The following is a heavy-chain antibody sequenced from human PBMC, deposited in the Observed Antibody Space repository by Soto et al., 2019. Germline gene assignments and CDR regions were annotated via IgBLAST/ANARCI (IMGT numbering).Heavy chain of an antibody. J-gene: IGHJ6*02. Sequence: PSETLSLTCTVSGGSISSYYWSWIRQPAGKGLEWIGRIYTSGSTNYNPSLKSRVTMSVDTSKNQFSLKLSSVTAADTAVYYCARDVSPAVFWSGSYSYYYGMDVWGQGTTVTVSS. CDR1: GGSISSYY. CDR2: IYTSGST. CDR3: ARDVSPAVFWSGSYSYYYGMDV. D-gene: IGHD3-3*01. V-gene: IGHV4-4*07.